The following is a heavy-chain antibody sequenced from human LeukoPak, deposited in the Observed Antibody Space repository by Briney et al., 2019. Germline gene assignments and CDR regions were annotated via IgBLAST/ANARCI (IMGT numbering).Heavy chain of an antibody. Sequence: PGVSLRLSCAASGFTFSSYPMSWARQAPGEGLEWGSAFIGLGGSTDYADYVKGRFNICRDNSKNTMYLQMNSLRAEDTAVYYCAKLFGSGYEGDYWGQGTLVSVSS. CDR1: GFTFSSYP. J-gene: IGHJ4*02. D-gene: IGHD5-12*01. V-gene: IGHV3-23*01. CDR2: FIGLGGST. CDR3: AKLFGSGYEGDY.